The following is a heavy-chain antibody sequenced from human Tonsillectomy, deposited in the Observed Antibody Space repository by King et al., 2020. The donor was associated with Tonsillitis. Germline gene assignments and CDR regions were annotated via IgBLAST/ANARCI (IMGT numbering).Heavy chain of an antibody. D-gene: IGHD3-10*01. CDR2: ISGSGGST. V-gene: IGHV3-23*04. Sequence: VQLVESGGGLVQPGGSLRLSCAASGFTFSSYAMSWVRQAPGKGLEWVSAISGSGGSTYYADSVKGRFTISRDNSKNTLYLQMNSLRAEDTAVYYCAKEWEYYYGSGSYYNNYWGQGTLVTVSS. J-gene: IGHJ4*02. CDR3: AKEWEYYYGSGSYYNNY. CDR1: GFTFSSYA.